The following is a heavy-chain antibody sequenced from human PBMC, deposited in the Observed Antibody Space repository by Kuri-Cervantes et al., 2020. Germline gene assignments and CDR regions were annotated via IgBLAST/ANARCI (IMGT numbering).Heavy chain of an antibody. CDR1: GFTFNNYG. D-gene: IGHD5-24*01. Sequence: GESLKTSCAASGFTFNNYGMHWVRQAPGRGLEWVAVIWYDGNDAYYADSVKGRFTVSRDNSKNMLYLAMNSLRAEDTAIYYCARVRDRLLDHWGQGTLVTVSS. J-gene: IGHJ4*02. CDR2: IWYDGNDA. V-gene: IGHV3-33*01. CDR3: ARVRDRLLDH.